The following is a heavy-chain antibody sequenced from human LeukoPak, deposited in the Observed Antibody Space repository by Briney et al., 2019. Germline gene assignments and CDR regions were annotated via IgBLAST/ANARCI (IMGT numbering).Heavy chain of an antibody. J-gene: IGHJ5*02. CDR2: IYPGDSDT. D-gene: IGHD3-10*01. V-gene: IGHV5-51*01. CDR3: ARVGMVRGVINWFDP. Sequence: GESLKISCKGSGYSFTSYWIGWVRQMPGKGLEWMGIIYPGDSDTRYSPSFQGQVTISADKSISTAYLQWSSLKASDTAMYYCARVGMVRGVINWFDPWGQGTLVTVSP. CDR1: GYSFTSYW.